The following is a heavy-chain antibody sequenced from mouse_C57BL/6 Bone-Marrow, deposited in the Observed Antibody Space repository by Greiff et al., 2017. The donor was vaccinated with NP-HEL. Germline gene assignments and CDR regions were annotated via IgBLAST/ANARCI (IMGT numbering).Heavy chain of an antibody. CDR3: ARHGNYVENWYFDV. D-gene: IGHD2-1*01. CDR2: IYPGGGYT. Sequence: QVQLKESGAELVRPGTSVKMSCKASGYTFTNYWIGWAKQRPGHGLEWIGDIYPGGGYTNYNEKFKGKATLTADKSSSTAYMQFSSLTSEDSAIYYCARHGNYVENWYFDVWGTGTTVTVSS. J-gene: IGHJ1*03. CDR1: GYTFTNYW. V-gene: IGHV1-63*01.